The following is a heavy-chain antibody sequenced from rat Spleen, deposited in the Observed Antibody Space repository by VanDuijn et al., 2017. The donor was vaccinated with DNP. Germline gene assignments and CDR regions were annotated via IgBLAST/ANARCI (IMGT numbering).Heavy chain of an antibody. CDR1: GFTFSNYG. Sequence: EVQLVQSGGGLVQPGRSLKLSCAASGFTFSNYGMAWVRPTPTKGLEWVATISYDGSDTYYRDSVKGRFTMSRDNAKSTLYLQMDSLRSEDTATYYCARHGMYTTDRGFDYWGQGVMVTVSS. J-gene: IGHJ2*01. D-gene: IGHD1-6*01. CDR2: ISYDGSDT. V-gene: IGHV5-29*01. CDR3: ARHGMYTTDRGFDY.